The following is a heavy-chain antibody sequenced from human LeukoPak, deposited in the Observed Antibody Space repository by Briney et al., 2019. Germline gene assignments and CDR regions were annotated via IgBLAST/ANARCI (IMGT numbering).Heavy chain of an antibody. CDR1: GFTFSSYS. J-gene: IGHJ6*04. D-gene: IGHD5-24*01. Sequence: PGGSLRLSCAASGFTFSSYSMDWVRQAPGKGLEWVSSISSSSSYIYYADSVKGRFTISRDNAKNSLYLQMNSLRAEDTAVYYCARNQPPLQFAYYSGMAVWAKGPTAPASS. V-gene: IGHV3-21*01. CDR2: ISSSSSYI. CDR3: ARNQPPLQFAYYSGMAV.